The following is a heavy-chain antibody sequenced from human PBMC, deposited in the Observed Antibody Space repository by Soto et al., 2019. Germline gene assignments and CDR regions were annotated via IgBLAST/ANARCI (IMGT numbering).Heavy chain of an antibody. CDR2: ISGSGGST. V-gene: IGHV3-23*01. D-gene: IGHD4-17*01. Sequence: GGSLRLSCAASGFTFSSYAMSWVRQAPGKGLEWVSVISGSGGSTYYADSVKGRFIISRDNSKNTVYLQMNSLRGEDTAVYYCAKDLSGFTVTTKLDYWGQGTLVTVSS. CDR3: AKDLSGFTVTTKLDY. CDR1: GFTFSSYA. J-gene: IGHJ4*02.